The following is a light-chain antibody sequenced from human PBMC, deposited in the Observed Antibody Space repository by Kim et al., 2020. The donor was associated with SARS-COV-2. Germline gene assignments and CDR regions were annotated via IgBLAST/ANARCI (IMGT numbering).Light chain of an antibody. CDR1: QSITRS. V-gene: IGKV3D-15*01. Sequence: EIVMTQSPATLSVSLGERATLSCRASQSITRSLAWYQHRPGQAPRLLIYRASTRATGIPARFSGGGSGTEFTLTISSLQSEDFAVYYCQQYDNWPPWTFGPGTKLEI. CDR3: QQYDNWPPWT. J-gene: IGKJ2*01. CDR2: RAS.